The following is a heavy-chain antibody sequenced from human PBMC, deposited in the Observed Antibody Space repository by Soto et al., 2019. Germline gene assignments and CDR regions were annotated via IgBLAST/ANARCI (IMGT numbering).Heavy chain of an antibody. Sequence: EVQLLESGGGLVQPGGSLRLSCAASGFTFSSYAMSWVRQAPGKGLEWVSAISGSGGSTYYADSVKGRFTISRDNSKNTLYLQMNSLRAEDTAVYYCAKARGAAGPRLSYYYYGMDVWGQGTTVTVSS. CDR1: GFTFSSYA. J-gene: IGHJ6*02. CDR2: ISGSGGST. V-gene: IGHV3-23*01. D-gene: IGHD6-13*01. CDR3: AKARGAAGPRLSYYYYGMDV.